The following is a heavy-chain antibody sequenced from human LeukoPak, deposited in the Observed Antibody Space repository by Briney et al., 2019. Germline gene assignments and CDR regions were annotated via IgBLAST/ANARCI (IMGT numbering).Heavy chain of an antibody. CDR2: LSGNGGST. D-gene: IGHD5-12*01. CDR1: GFTFSQYG. J-gene: IGHJ4*02. Sequence: PGGSLRLSCAASGFTFSQYGMAWVRQAPGKGLEWVSGLSGNGGSTYYADSVQGRFIISRDNSKNTLYLQMNSLRAEDTALYYCAKDRGYSAYSNVHFDYWGQGTRVTVSS. CDR3: AKDRGYSAYSNVHFDY. V-gene: IGHV3-23*01.